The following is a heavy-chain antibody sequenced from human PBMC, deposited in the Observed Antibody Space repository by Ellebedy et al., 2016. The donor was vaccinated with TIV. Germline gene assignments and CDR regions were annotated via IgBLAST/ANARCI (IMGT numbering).Heavy chain of an antibody. V-gene: IGHV3-7*01. Sequence: GESLKISCAASGFTFSSYWMNWVRQAPGKGLEGVANKKEGGSEKYYVDSVKGRFTISRDNAKNSLYLQMNNLRAEDTAVYYCARGNDYGDDVSLWYFDRWGRGTLVTVSS. J-gene: IGHJ2*01. CDR2: KKEGGSEK. CDR3: ARGNDYGDDVSLWYFDR. CDR1: GFTFSSYW. D-gene: IGHD4/OR15-4a*01.